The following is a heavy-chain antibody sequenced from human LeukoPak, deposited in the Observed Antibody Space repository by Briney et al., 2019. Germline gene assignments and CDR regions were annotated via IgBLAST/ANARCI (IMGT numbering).Heavy chain of an antibody. J-gene: IGHJ4*02. D-gene: IGHD6-13*01. CDR1: GGSFSGCY. Sequence: SETLSLTCAVYGGSFSGCYWSWIRQPPGKGLEWIGEIKHSGSTNYNPSLKSRVTISVDTSKNQFSLKLSSVTAADTAVYYCARHRYSSSWYRFPLDYWGQGTLVTVSS. CDR2: IKHSGST. CDR3: ARHRYSSSWYRFPLDY. V-gene: IGHV4-34*01.